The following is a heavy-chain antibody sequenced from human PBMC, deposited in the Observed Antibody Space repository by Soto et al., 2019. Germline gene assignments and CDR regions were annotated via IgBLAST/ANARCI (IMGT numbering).Heavy chain of an antibody. CDR2: MNPNSGNT. V-gene: IGHV1-8*01. CDR1: GYTFTSYD. J-gene: IGHJ6*02. CDR3: ARGYDILTGYDDYYYGLDV. D-gene: IGHD3-9*01. Sequence: ASVKVSCKASGYTFTSYDINWVRQATGQGLEWMGWMNPNSGNTGYAQKFQGRVTMTRNTSISTAYMELSSLRSEDTAVYYCARGYDILTGYDDYYYGLDVWGQGTTVTVSS.